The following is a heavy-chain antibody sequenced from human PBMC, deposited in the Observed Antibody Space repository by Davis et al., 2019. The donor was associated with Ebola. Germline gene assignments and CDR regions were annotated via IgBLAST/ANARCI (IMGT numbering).Heavy chain of an antibody. CDR2: INHSGST. CDR3: ARVPYYGSGSYPSYYYYGMDV. J-gene: IGHJ6*02. Sequence: MPSETLSLTCAVYGGSFSGYYWSWIRQPPGKGLEWIGEINHSGSTNYNPSLKSRVTISVDTSKNQFSLKLISVTAADTAVYYCARVPYYGSGSYPSYYYYGMDVWGQGTTVTVSS. V-gene: IGHV4-34*01. CDR1: GGSFSGYY. D-gene: IGHD3-10*01.